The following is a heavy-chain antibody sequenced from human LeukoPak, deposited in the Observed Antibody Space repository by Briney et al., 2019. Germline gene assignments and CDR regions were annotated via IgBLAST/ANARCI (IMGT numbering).Heavy chain of an antibody. D-gene: IGHD3-22*01. CDR2: INTDGTTT. CDR1: ASTFSTNW. J-gene: IGHJ4*02. Sequence: PGGSLRLSWAAAASTFSTNWMHCVRQAPGKGLVWVSRINTDGTTTDYADSVKGRFTISRDNAKSTLYLQMNSLRAEDTAVYYCARVDDYDDFSSYSHDWWGQGTLVTVSS. CDR3: ARVDDYDDFSSYSHDW. V-gene: IGHV3-74*01.